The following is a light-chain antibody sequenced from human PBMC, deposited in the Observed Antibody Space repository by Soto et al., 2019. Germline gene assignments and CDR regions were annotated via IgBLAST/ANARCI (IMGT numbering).Light chain of an antibody. J-gene: IGLJ1*01. CDR1: SSNIGEGSD. Sequence: QSVLTQPPSVSGAPGQRVTISCTGSSSNIGEGSDVHWYQQLPGTAPKLLIYGNTNRPSGVPDRFSASMSGTSASLAITGLQAEDEADYYCQSYDSRLSGYVFGIGTKVTVL. CDR2: GNT. V-gene: IGLV1-40*01. CDR3: QSYDSRLSGYV.